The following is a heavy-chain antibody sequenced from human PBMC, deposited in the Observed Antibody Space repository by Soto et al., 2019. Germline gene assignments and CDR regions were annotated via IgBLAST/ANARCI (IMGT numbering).Heavy chain of an antibody. D-gene: IGHD6-13*01. CDR3: ARESAAAGHKNFDY. V-gene: IGHV3-33*01. Sequence: QVQLVESGGGVVQPGRSLRLSCAASGFTFSSYGMHWVRQAPGKGLEWVAVIWYDGSNKYYADSVKGRFTISRDNSKNTLYLQMNSLRAEDTAVYYCARESAAAGHKNFDYWGQGTLVTVSS. CDR2: IWYDGSNK. CDR1: GFTFSSYG. J-gene: IGHJ4*02.